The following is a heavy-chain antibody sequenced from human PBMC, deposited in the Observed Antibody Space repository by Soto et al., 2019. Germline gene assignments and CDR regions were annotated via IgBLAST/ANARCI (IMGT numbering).Heavy chain of an antibody. Sequence: LRLSCAASGFTFSDYYMSWIRQAPGKGLEWVSYISSSSSYTNYADSVKGRFTISRDNAKNSLYLQMNSLRAEDTAVYYCARDDAEREYGDYVDYWGQGTLVTVSS. V-gene: IGHV3-11*06. CDR1: GFTFSDYY. J-gene: IGHJ4*02. CDR3: ARDDAEREYGDYVDY. CDR2: ISSSSSYT. D-gene: IGHD4-17*01.